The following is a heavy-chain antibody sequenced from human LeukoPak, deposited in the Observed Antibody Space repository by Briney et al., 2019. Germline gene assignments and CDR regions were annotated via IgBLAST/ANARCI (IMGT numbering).Heavy chain of an antibody. V-gene: IGHV4-38-2*02. J-gene: IGHJ6*03. D-gene: IGHD2-21*01. CDR2: IYHSGST. CDR1: GYSISSGYY. CDR3: ARGYTYSYYYMDV. Sequence: SETLSLTCTVSGYSISSGYYWGWIRQPPGKGLEWIGSIYHSGSTYYNPSLKSRVTISVDTSKNQFSLKLSSVTAADTAVYYCARGYTYSYYYMDVWGKGTTVTVSS.